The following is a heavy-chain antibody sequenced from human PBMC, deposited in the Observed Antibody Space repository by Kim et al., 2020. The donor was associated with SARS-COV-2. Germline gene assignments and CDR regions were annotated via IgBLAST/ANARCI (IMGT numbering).Heavy chain of an antibody. J-gene: IGHJ4*03. Sequence: GGSLRLSCAASGFSFSSYELNWVRQAPGKGLEWVSYISSSGDSIFYADSVQGRFTSSRDNAKKSLYLQMNSLRADDTAVYYCARGGYCSGGICYRAGYF. V-gene: IGHV3-48*03. CDR1: GFSFSSYE. D-gene: IGHD2-15*01. CDR2: ISSSGDSI. CDR3: ARGGYCSGGICYRAGYF.